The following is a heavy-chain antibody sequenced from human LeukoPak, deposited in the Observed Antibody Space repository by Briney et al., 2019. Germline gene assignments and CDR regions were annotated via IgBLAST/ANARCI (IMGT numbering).Heavy chain of an antibody. J-gene: IGHJ4*02. Sequence: GESLKISCKGSGYSFTSYWINWVRQMPGKGLEWMGRIDPTDSYTTYSPSFQGHVTISADKPISTAYLQWSSLKASDTAMYYCARHAGEATTTYFDYWGQGTLVTVSS. V-gene: IGHV5-10-1*01. CDR3: ARHAGEATTTYFDY. D-gene: IGHD5-24*01. CDR2: IDPTDSYT. CDR1: GYSFTSYW.